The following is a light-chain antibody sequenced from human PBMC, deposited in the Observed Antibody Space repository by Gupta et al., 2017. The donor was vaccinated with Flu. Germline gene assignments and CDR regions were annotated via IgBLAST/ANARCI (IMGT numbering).Light chain of an antibody. V-gene: IGKV1-17*01. CDR1: QGIRDD. Sequence: DIKMTQSPSSLSASVGDRVTITCRASQGIRDDLGRYQQKPGKAPKRLIYAAFNMPSGVPSRFRGRGFGTEVTLRISILQPEDIATYYFRQHTSYPLTFGAGTNVEIK. CDR3: RQHTSYPLT. J-gene: IGKJ4*01. CDR2: AAF.